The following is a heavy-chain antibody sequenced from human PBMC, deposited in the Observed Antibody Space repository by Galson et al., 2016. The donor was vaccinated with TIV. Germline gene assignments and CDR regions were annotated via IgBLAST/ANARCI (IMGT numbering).Heavy chain of an antibody. CDR2: IIPILDTA. J-gene: IGHJ2*01. V-gene: IGHV1-69*08. D-gene: IGHD3-10*01. CDR3: ARGLEEGAADNYNYFDL. CDR1: GYSFSSYS. Sequence: SVKVSCKASGYSFSSYSVTWVRQAPGQGLEWMGRIIPILDTANYAQRFQGRVTITVDKSTNTAYMELTRLTSEDTAVYYCARGLEEGAADNYNYFDLWGRGTLVTVSS.